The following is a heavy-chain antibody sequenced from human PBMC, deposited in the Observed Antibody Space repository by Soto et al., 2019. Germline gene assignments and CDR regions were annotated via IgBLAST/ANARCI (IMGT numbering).Heavy chain of an antibody. V-gene: IGHV1-69*01. Sequence: VKVSCKASGGTFSSYAISWVRQAPGQGLEWMGGIIPIFGTANYAQKFQGRVTITADESTSTAYMELSSLRSEDTAVYYCARGSSSWYYFDYWGQGTLVTVSS. CDR1: GGTFSSYA. D-gene: IGHD6-13*01. J-gene: IGHJ4*02. CDR2: IIPIFGTA. CDR3: ARGSSSWYYFDY.